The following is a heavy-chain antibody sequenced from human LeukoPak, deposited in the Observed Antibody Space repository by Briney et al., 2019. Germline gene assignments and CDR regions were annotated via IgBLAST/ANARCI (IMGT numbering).Heavy chain of an antibody. J-gene: IGHJ4*02. CDR3: AKGTSTYSSGSFDY. CDR2: IKQDVSEK. D-gene: IGHD6-19*01. Sequence: PGGSLRLSCAASGFTFSSDWMSWVRQAPGKGLEWVANIKQDVSEKYYVDSVKGRFTISRDNAKNSLYLQMNSLRAEDTAVYYCAKGTSTYSSGSFDYWGRGTLVTVSS. CDR1: GFTFSSDW. V-gene: IGHV3-7*01.